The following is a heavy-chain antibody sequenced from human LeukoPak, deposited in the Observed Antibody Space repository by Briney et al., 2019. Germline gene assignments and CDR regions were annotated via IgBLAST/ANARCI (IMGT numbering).Heavy chain of an antibody. CDR1: GDSISSSSYY. V-gene: IGHV4-39*07. Sequence: SETLSLTCTVSGDSISSSSYYWGWIRQPPGKGLEWIRSIPYSGSTYYNPSLKSRVTISVDTSKNQFSLKLSSVTAADTAVYYCARRKDYYVSGSYYKTFDYWGQGTLVTVSS. J-gene: IGHJ4*02. CDR2: IPYSGST. CDR3: ARRKDYYVSGSYYKTFDY. D-gene: IGHD3-10*01.